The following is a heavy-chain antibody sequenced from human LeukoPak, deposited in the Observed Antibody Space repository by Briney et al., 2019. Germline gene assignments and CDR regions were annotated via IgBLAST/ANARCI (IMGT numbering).Heavy chain of an antibody. Sequence: SETLSLTCTVSGGSISSSSYYWVWIRQPPGKGLEWIGSIYYSGSTYYNPSLKSRVTISVDTSKNQFSLKLSSVTAADTAVYYCARHGDPMTTVTYVGYWGQGTLVTVSS. CDR3: ARHGDPMTTVTYVGY. D-gene: IGHD4-17*01. V-gene: IGHV4-39*01. CDR1: GGSISSSSYY. CDR2: IYYSGST. J-gene: IGHJ4*02.